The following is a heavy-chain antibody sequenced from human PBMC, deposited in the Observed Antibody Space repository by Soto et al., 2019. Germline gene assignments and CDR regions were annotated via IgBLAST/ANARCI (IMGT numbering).Heavy chain of an antibody. V-gene: IGHV4-4*02. CDR1: GGSISSSNW. CDR2: IYHSGST. J-gene: IGHJ6*02. Sequence: SETLSLTCAVSGGSISSSNWWSWVRQPPGKGLEWIGEIYHSGSTNYNPSLKSRVTISVDKSKNQFSLKLSSVTAADTAVYYCAREDRIAARPALWYGMDVWGQGTTVTVSS. CDR3: AREDRIAARPALWYGMDV. D-gene: IGHD6-6*01.